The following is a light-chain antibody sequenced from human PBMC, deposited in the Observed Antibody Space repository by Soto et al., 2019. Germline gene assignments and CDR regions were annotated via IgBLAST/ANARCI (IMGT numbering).Light chain of an antibody. J-gene: IGKJ1*01. Sequence: DIVMTQSPLSLPVTPGEPASISCRSSQSLVHDNGYNYLDWYVQKAGQSPQLLIYLGSTRASAVPDRFSGSGSGTNFTLKINRVEAEDVGVYYCMQALQTPRTFGQGTKLEIK. CDR1: QSLVHDNGYNY. CDR3: MQALQTPRT. CDR2: LGS. V-gene: IGKV2-28*01.